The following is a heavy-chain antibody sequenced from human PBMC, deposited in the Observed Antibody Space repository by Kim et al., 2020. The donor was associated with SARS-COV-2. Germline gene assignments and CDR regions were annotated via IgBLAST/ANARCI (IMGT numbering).Heavy chain of an antibody. Sequence: GESLKISCKGSGYSFTSYWIGWVRQMPGKGLEWMGIIYPGDSDTRYSPSFQGQVTISADKSISTAYLQWSSLKASDTAMYYCARAQINRIAAAGNWFDPWGQGTLVTVSS. CDR1: GYSFTSYW. V-gene: IGHV5-51*01. CDR2: IYPGDSDT. D-gene: IGHD6-13*01. CDR3: ARAQINRIAAAGNWFDP. J-gene: IGHJ5*02.